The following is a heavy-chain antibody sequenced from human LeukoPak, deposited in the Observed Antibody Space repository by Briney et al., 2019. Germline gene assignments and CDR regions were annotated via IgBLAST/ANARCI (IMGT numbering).Heavy chain of an antibody. J-gene: IGHJ4*02. CDR2: IWYDESKE. CDR1: GFIFSSYG. D-gene: IGHD6-19*01. V-gene: IGHV3-33*01. CDR3: VRDGGSGLDY. Sequence: GGSLRLSCAASGFIFSSYGMHWVRKTPDKGLEWVAVIWYDESKEYYADSVKGRFTISKDNSKNTLYLQMNSLRAEDTAVYYCVRDGGSGLDYWGQGTLVIVSS.